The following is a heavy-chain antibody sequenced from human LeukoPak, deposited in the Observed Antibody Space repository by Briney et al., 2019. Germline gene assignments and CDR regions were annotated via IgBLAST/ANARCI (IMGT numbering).Heavy chain of an antibody. CDR1: GFTVSSNY. J-gene: IGHJ6*02. D-gene: IGHD5-18*01. V-gene: IGHV3-66*01. CDR3: ARVISSGFYYYYGMDV. CDR2: IYSGGST. Sequence: GGSLRLSCAVSGFTVSSNYMSWVRQARGKGLEWVSVIYSGGSTYYADSVKGRFTISRDNSKNTLYLQMNSLRAEDTAVYYCARVISSGFYYYYGMDVWGQGTTVTVSS.